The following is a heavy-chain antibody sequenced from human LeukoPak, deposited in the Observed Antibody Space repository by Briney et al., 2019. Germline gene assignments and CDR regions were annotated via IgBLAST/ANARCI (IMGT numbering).Heavy chain of an antibody. CDR3: AKEPRIVVVYNWFDP. D-gene: IGHD3-22*01. CDR1: GFTFSNYW. V-gene: IGHV3-7*03. CDR2: IKQDGSEK. J-gene: IGHJ5*02. Sequence: GGSLRLSCAASGFTFSNYWMTWVRQAPGEGLEWVANIKQDGSEKYYVDSVKGRFTISRDNAKNSLYLQMNSLRAEDTAVYYCAKEPRIVVVYNWFDPWGQGTLVTVSS.